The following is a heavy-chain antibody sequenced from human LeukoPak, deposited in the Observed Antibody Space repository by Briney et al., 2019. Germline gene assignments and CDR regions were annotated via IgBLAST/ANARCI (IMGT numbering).Heavy chain of an antibody. CDR1: GYTFTGYD. D-gene: IGHD3-3*01. V-gene: IGHV1-2*02. CDR2: INPNSGGT. Sequence: EASVKVSCKASGYTFTGYDMHWVRQAPGQGLEWMGWINPNSGGTNYAQKFQGRVTMTRDTSISTAYMELSRLRSDDTAVYYCARQFYDFWSGYYTRGFDYWGQGTLVTVSS. J-gene: IGHJ4*02. CDR3: ARQFYDFWSGYYTRGFDY.